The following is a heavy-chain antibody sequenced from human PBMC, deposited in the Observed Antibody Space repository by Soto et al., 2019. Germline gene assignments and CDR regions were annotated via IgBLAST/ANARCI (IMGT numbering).Heavy chain of an antibody. Sequence: SPNLSLTCALSGDSVSSNSAAWNWIRQSPSRGLEWLGRTYYRFQWYDDYAVSVKSRITINPDTSENQFSVHLNSVTPEDTAVYYCARGGLTDGYNYYFYYWGQGTLVTVSP. V-gene: IGHV6-1*01. CDR3: ARGGLTDGYNYYFYY. D-gene: IGHD1-1*01. CDR2: TYYRFQWYD. J-gene: IGHJ4*02. CDR1: GDSVSSNSAA.